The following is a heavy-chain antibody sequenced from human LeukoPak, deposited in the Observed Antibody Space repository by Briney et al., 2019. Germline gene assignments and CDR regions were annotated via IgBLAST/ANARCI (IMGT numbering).Heavy chain of an antibody. V-gene: IGHV4-34*01. J-gene: IGHJ6*03. CDR1: GGSFSGYY. CDR3: ARVAKHFRGGLSFYYMDV. CDR2: INHSGST. Sequence: PSETLSLTCAVYGGSFSGYYWSWIRQPPGKGLEWIGEINHSGSTNYNPSLTSRVTISVDTSKNQFSLKLSSVTAADTAVYYCARVAKHFRGGLSFYYMDVWGKGTTVTISS. D-gene: IGHD3-10*01.